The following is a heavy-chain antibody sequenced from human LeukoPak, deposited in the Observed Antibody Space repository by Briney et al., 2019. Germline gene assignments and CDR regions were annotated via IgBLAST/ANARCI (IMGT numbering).Heavy chain of an antibody. CDR1: GGSMSSSNW. J-gene: IGHJ6*03. CDR3: ARTTMVRGTYYMDV. D-gene: IGHD3-10*01. CDR2: IYHSGST. Sequence: SGTLSLTCAVSGGSMSSSNWWSWVRQPRGKGLEWIGEIYHSGSTNYNPSLKSRVTIPVDTSKNQFSLKMRSVTAADTAVYYCARTTMVRGTYYMDVWGKGTTVTISS. V-gene: IGHV4-4*02.